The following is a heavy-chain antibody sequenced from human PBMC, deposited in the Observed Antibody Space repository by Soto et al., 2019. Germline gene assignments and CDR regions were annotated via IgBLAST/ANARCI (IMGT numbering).Heavy chain of an antibody. J-gene: IGHJ6*02. CDR3: ARAGRAAVAGTYYYYGMDV. CDR2: IYYSGST. V-gene: IGHV4-59*01. CDR1: GGSISSYY. D-gene: IGHD6-19*01. Sequence: QVQLQESDPGLVKPSETLSLTCTVSGGSISSYYWSWIRQSPGKGLEWIGYIYYSGSTNYNPSLKSRVTISVDTSKNQFSLKLSSVTAADTAVYYCARAGRAAVAGTYYYYGMDVWGQGTTVTVSS.